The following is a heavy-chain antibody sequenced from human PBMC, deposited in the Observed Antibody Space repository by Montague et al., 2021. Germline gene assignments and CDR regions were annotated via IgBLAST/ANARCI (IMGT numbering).Heavy chain of an antibody. V-gene: IGHV4-31*03. CDR2: MYYSGST. J-gene: IGHJ4*02. D-gene: IGHD2-8*01. CDR3: ARRGRPMGLYHFDY. Sequence: TLSLTCTVSGDSLSSVGYSWTWIRQHPGKDLEWIGYMYYSGSTYYNPSLKSRVTISGDTSKNHLSLRLTSVTAADTAVYYCARRGRPMGLYHFDYWGQGTLVTVSS. CDR1: GDSLSSVGYS.